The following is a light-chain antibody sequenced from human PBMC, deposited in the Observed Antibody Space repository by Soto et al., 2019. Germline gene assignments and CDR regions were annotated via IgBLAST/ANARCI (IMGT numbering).Light chain of an antibody. V-gene: IGKV3D-15*01. J-gene: IGKJ2*03. CDR2: DAS. Sequence: DIVMTQSPATLSVSPGERATLSCRASQSIRTDLAWYQQKSGQGPRLLIYDASTRATGIPARFSGSGSGTEFTLTISSLQSEDFATYYCQHLNTYPRFGPGTKLEIK. CDR3: QHLNTYPR. CDR1: QSIRTD.